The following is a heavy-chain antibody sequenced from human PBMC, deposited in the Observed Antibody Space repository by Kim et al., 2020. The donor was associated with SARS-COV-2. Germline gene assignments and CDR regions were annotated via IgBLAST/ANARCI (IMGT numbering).Heavy chain of an antibody. D-gene: IGHD1-26*01. J-gene: IGHJ4*02. CDR3: ARGGGSYYTVDY. Sequence: YAAPVKGRFTISRDNAKNSLYLQMNSLRDEDTAVYYCARGGGSYYTVDYWGQGTLVTVSS. V-gene: IGHV3-48*02.